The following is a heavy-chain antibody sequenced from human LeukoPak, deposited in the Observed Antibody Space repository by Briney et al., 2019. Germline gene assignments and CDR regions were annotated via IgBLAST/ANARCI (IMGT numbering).Heavy chain of an antibody. Sequence: GRSLRLSCAASGFIFSSYGMHWVRQVPGKGLEWVALMAGDGHNIYYADSVRGRFTISRDNSKNPVYLQMNSLRPEDTAVYYCAKAAVYSKRWTPFDDWGRGTLVTVSS. CDR1: GFIFSSYG. D-gene: IGHD1-26*01. CDR2: MAGDGHNI. J-gene: IGHJ4*02. V-gene: IGHV3-30*18. CDR3: AKAAVYSKRWTPFDD.